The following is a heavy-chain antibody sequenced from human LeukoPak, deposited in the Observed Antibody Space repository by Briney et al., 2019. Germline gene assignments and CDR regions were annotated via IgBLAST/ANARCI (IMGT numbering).Heavy chain of an antibody. Sequence: SETLSLTCTVSGGSIPGYYWSWIRQPPGKGLEWIGNTYDSGITNYNPSLKSRVTILLDTSKNQFSLRLSSVTAADTAMYYCTRGYSGSGSYYYYFDYWGQGTLVTVSS. CDR2: TYDSGIT. J-gene: IGHJ4*02. CDR3: TRGYSGSGSYYYYFDY. CDR1: GGSIPGYY. D-gene: IGHD3-10*01. V-gene: IGHV4-59*01.